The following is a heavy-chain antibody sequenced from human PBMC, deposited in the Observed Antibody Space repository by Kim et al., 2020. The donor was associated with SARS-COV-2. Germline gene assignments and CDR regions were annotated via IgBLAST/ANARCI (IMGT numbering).Heavy chain of an antibody. D-gene: IGHD2-21*02. Sequence: SETLSLTCTVSGGSISSSSYYWGWIRQPPGKGLEWIGSIYYSGSTYYNPSLKSRVTISVDTSKNQFSLKLSSVTAADTAVYYCARHAGLVVVTATYYFDYWGQGTLVTVSS. CDR3: ARHAGLVVVTATYYFDY. J-gene: IGHJ4*02. CDR2: IYYSGST. CDR1: GGSISSSSYY. V-gene: IGHV4-39*01.